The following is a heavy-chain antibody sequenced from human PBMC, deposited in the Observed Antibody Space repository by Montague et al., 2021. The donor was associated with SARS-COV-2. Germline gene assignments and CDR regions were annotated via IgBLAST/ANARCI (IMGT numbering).Heavy chain of an antibody. V-gene: IGHV4-59*12. Sequence: SETLSLTCTASSGSLSGYYWNWIRQPPGKGLEWIGFTHYNGNTKYNPSLKSRLNMSLDASKSQFSLTLNSVTAADTAIYYCARGTAYDHACYGGQGAPVTVAS. CDR2: THYNGNT. J-gene: IGHJ4*02. D-gene: IGHD2-8*02. CDR3: ARGTAYDHACY. CDR1: SGSLSGYY.